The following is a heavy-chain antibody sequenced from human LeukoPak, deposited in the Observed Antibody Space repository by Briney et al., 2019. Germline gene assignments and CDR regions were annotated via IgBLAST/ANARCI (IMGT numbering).Heavy chain of an antibody. V-gene: IGHV4-30-2*01. D-gene: IGHD3-22*01. CDR2: IYHSGST. J-gene: IGHJ4*02. CDR3: ARLTMIATYYFDY. Sequence: SQTLSLTCAVSGGSISSGGYSWSWIRQPPGKGLEWIGYIYHSGSTYYNPSLKSRVTISVDRSKNQFSLRLSPVTAADTAVYYCARLTMIATYYFDYWGQGTLVTVSS. CDR1: GGSISSGGYS.